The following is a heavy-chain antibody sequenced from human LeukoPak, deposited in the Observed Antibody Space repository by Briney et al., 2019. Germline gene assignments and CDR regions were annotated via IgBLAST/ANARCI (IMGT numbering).Heavy chain of an antibody. V-gene: IGHV1-2*02. CDR1: VYTFTGYY. J-gene: IGHJ4*02. CDR3: ARDLSSSWYYFDY. Sequence: PSASVKVSCKASVYTFTGYYMHWLRQAPGQGLEGMGWSNPNSGGTNYAQKFQGRVTMTRDTSNSTAYIELGRPRFDDTSVYYYARDLSSSWYYFDYWGQGTLVTVSS. D-gene: IGHD6-13*01. CDR2: SNPNSGGT.